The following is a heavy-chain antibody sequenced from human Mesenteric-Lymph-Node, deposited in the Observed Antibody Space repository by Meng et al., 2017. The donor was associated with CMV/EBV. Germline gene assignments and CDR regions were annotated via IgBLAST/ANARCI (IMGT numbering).Heavy chain of an antibody. CDR2: INPSSGGT. D-gene: IGHD3-10*01. CDR1: GGTFRKYA. J-gene: IGHJ4*02. Sequence: ASVHVSCQDSGGTFRKYALRWVRQAPGQGLEWMGWINPSSGGTNYAQKSKGRVTMTRETSISTVYMELSRLRADDTVGYYCARALRGVAQPPDYWGQGTLVTVSS. V-gene: IGHV1-2*02. CDR3: ARALRGVAQPPDY.